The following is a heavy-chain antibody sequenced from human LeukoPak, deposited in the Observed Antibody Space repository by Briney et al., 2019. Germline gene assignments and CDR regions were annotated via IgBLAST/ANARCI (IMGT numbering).Heavy chain of an antibody. CDR3: ARLVRTSITMVRGVTNNWFDP. CDR2: IYYSGSP. J-gene: IGHJ5*02. Sequence: SETLSLTCTVSGGSISSYYWSWIRQPPGKGLEWIGFIYYSGSPNYNPSLKSRVTISVDTSKNQFSLKLSSVTAADTAVYYCARLVRTSITMVRGVTNNWFDPWGQGTLVTVSS. CDR1: GGSISSYY. V-gene: IGHV4-59*01. D-gene: IGHD3-10*01.